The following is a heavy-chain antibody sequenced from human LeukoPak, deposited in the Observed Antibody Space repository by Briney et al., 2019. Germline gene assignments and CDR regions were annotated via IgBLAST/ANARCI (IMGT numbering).Heavy chain of an antibody. CDR2: IKQDGSEK. Sequence: GGSLRLSCAASGFTFSNYWMSWVRQAPGKGLEWVANIKQDGSEKYYVDSVKGRFTISRDNSKNTLYLQMNSLRAEDTAVYYCAKDRLYSGSYYDYWGQGTLVTVSS. CDR1: GFTFSNYW. CDR3: AKDRLYSGSYYDY. J-gene: IGHJ4*02. V-gene: IGHV3-7*03. D-gene: IGHD1-26*01.